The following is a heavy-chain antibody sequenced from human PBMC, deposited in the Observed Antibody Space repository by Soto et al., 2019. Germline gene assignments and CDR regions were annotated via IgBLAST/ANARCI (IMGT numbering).Heavy chain of an antibody. J-gene: IGHJ5*02. CDR2: ISYDGSNK. D-gene: IGHD6-13*01. CDR1: GFTFSSYG. V-gene: IGHV3-30*18. Sequence: QVQLVESGGGVVQPGRSLRLSCAASGFTFSSYGMHWVRQAPGKGLEWVAVISYDGSNKYYADSAKGRFTISRDNSKNTLYLQMNSLRAEDTAVYYCAKGAYSSSWYYVAWGQGTLVPVSS. CDR3: AKGAYSSSWYYVA.